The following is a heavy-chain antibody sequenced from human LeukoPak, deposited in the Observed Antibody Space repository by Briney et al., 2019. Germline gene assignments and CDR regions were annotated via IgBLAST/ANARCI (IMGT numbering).Heavy chain of an antibody. Sequence: SETLSLTCTVSGASISPDYWSWIRQPPGKGLEWIGYIYHSGSTSYNPSLKSRVTMSVDTSKNQFSLKLSSVTAADTAVYYCARVGNPFYYDSSGDWYFDLWGRGTLVTVSS. D-gene: IGHD3-22*01. V-gene: IGHV4-59*08. CDR2: IYHSGST. CDR1: GASISPDY. J-gene: IGHJ2*01. CDR3: ARVGNPFYYDSSGDWYFDL.